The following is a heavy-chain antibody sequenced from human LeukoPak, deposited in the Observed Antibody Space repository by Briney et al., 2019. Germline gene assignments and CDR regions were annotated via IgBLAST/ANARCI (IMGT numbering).Heavy chain of an antibody. CDR1: GFTFSSYA. V-gene: IGHV3-23*01. D-gene: IGHD5-18*01. J-gene: IGHJ4*02. CDR3: AARERGVFGSYGSILDY. CDR2: ISGSGDST. Sequence: QPGGSLRLSCAASGFTFSSYAMSWVRQAPGKGLEWVSTISGSGDSTYYADSVKGRFTISRDNSKNTLYLQMNSLRAEDTAVYYCAARERGVFGSYGSILDYWGQGTLVTVSS.